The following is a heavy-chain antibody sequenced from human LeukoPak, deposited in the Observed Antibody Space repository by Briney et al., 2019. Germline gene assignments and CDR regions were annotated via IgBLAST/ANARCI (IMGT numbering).Heavy chain of an antibody. Sequence: PGGSLRLSCAASGLTFSSYAMSWVRQAPGKGLEWVSAISGSGGSTYYADSVKGRFTISRDNSKNTLYLQMDSLRAEDTAVYYCAKDRQWGSGSLSCAFDIWGQGTMVTVSS. J-gene: IGHJ3*02. CDR1: GLTFSSYA. D-gene: IGHD3-10*01. CDR3: AKDRQWGSGSLSCAFDI. V-gene: IGHV3-23*01. CDR2: ISGSGGST.